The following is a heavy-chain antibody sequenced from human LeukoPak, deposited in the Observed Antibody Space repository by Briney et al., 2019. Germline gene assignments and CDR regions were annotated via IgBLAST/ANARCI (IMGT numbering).Heavy chain of an antibody. CDR2: IIPMLGVV. J-gene: IGHJ4*02. CDR1: GDTFSSYA. D-gene: IGHD3-10*01. Sequence: SGKVSCKASGDTFSSYAFSRVRQAPGHGLEWMGRIIPMLGVVYYAQKFRGRVTLTADKSTTTAYMELSSLRSKNTALYYCAGVMGLSMGRGVLYHFDSWGQGTLVTVSS. V-gene: IGHV1-69*04. CDR3: AGVMGLSMGRGVLYHFDS.